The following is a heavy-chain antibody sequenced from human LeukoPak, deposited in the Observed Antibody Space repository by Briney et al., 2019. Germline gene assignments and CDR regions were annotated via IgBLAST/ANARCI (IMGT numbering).Heavy chain of an antibody. V-gene: IGHV1-2*02. D-gene: IGHD3-9*01. CDR2: INPNSGGT. CDR3: ARDSVHVRAYYDILTGYRLSPELHYYYYGMDV. CDR1: GYTFTGYY. Sequence: ASVKVSCKATGYTFTGYYMHWVRQARGQGLEWMGWINPNSGGTNYAQKFQGRVTMTRDTSISTAYMELCRLRSDDTAVYYCARDSVHVRAYYDILTGYRLSPELHYYYYGMDVWGQGTTVTVSS. J-gene: IGHJ6*02.